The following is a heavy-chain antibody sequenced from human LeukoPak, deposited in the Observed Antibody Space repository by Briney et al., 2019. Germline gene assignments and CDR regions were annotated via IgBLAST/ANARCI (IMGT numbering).Heavy chain of an antibody. CDR3: AREDAIAAAGTRLSGFGYYYYMDV. CDR1: GFTFSSYW. CDR2: IKQDGSEK. D-gene: IGHD6-13*01. J-gene: IGHJ6*03. Sequence: GGSLRLSCAASGFTFSSYWMSWVRQAPGKGLEWVANIKQDGSEKYYVDSVKGRFTISRDNAKNSLYLQMNSLRAEDTAVCYCAREDAIAAAGTRLSGFGYYYYMDVWGKGTTVTVSS. V-gene: IGHV3-7*01.